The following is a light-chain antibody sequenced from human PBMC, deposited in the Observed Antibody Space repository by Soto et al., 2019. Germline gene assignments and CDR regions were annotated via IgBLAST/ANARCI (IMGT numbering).Light chain of an antibody. V-gene: IGKV1-5*01. Sequence: DIQMTQSPSTLSASVGDRVTITCRASQSISSWLAWYQQKPWTAPKVLIYDASSLESGVPSRFSGSGSGTEFTLTISSLQPDDFATYYCQQYNSYPYTFGQGTKLEIE. CDR1: QSISSW. CDR3: QQYNSYPYT. CDR2: DAS. J-gene: IGKJ2*01.